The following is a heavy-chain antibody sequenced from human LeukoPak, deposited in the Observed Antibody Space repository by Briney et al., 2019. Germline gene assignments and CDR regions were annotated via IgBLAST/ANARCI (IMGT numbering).Heavy chain of an antibody. CDR3: ARGKQQLVLPLDYGMDV. J-gene: IGHJ6*02. D-gene: IGHD6-13*01. CDR2: INHSGST. CDR1: GGSFSGYY. Sequence: SETLSLTCAVYGGSFSGYYWGWIRQPPGKGLEWIGEINHSGSTNYNPSLKSRVTISVDTSKNQFSLKLSSVTAADTAVYYCARGKQQLVLPLDYGMDVWGQGTTVTVSS. V-gene: IGHV4-34*01.